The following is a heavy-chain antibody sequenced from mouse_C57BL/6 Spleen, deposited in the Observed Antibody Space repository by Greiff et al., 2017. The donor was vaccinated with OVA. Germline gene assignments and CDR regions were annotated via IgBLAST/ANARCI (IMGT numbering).Heavy chain of an antibody. CDR2: ISDGGSYT. CDR3: ARERIITTVVALFAY. Sequence: EVQGVESGGGLVKPGGSLKLSCAASGFTFSSYAMSWVRQTPEKRLEWVATISDGGSYTYYPDNVKGRFTISRDNAKNNLYLQMSHLKSEDTAMYYCARERIITTVVALFAYWGQGTLVTVSA. V-gene: IGHV5-4*01. D-gene: IGHD1-1*01. J-gene: IGHJ3*01. CDR1: GFTFSSYA.